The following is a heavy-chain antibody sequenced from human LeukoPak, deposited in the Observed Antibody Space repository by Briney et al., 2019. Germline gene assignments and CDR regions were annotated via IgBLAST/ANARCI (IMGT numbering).Heavy chain of an antibody. D-gene: IGHD5-18*01. CDR2: IWYDGTNK. V-gene: IGHV3-30*02. CDR1: GFTFTNYG. J-gene: IGHJ4*02. Sequence: GGSLRLSCAASGFTFTNYGMHWVRQAPGKGLEWVAVIWYDGTNKYYADSVKGRFTISRDNSKDTLYLQMNSLRAEDTALYYCATGYSYGIFDYWGQGTLVTVSS. CDR3: ATGYSYGIFDY.